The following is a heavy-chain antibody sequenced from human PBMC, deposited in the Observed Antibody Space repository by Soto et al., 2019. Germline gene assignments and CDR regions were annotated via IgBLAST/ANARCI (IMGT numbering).Heavy chain of an antibody. Sequence: GESLKISCKGSGYSFTSYWIGWVRQMPGKGLEWMGIIYPGDSDTRYSPSFQGQVTISADKSISTAYLQWSSLRAEDTAVYYCAKAAPGIAAAGYLYYYYGMDVWGQGTTVTVSS. D-gene: IGHD6-13*01. CDR3: AKAAPGIAAAGYLYYYYGMDV. CDR1: GYSFTSYW. CDR2: IYPGDSDT. J-gene: IGHJ6*02. V-gene: IGHV5-51*01.